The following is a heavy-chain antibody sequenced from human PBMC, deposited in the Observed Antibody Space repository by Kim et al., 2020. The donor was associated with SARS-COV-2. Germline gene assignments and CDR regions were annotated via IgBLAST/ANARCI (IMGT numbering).Heavy chain of an antibody. CDR3: AKGLTGGYSGYYRGALDI. Sequence: GGSLRLSCVASGFTFNNYAMTWVRQAPGKGLEWVSTVSANGFSTFYTDSVKGRFTLARENSKRTLSLQMNSLGADDTAIYYCAKGLTGGYSGYYRGALDIWGQGTMVTVSS. D-gene: IGHD5-12*01. CDR1: GFTFNNYA. J-gene: IGHJ3*02. V-gene: IGHV3-23*01. CDR2: VSANGFST.